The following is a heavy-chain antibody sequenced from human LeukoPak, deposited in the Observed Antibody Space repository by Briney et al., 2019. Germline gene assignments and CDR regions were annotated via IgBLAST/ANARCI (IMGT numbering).Heavy chain of an antibody. Sequence: GGSLRLSCAASGFTFSTFSMDWVGQAPGRGLQWLSYISSTSNTIYYADSLKGRFTISRDNAKNSLYLQIDSLSVEDTAVYYCERMGIAADGVDYWGQGTLVTVSS. CDR3: ERMGIAADGVDY. V-gene: IGHV3-48*01. D-gene: IGHD6-25*01. CDR2: ISSTSNTI. CDR1: GFTFSTFS. J-gene: IGHJ4*02.